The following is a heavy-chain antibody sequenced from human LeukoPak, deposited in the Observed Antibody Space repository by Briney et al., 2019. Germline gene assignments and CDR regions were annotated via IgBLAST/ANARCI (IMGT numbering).Heavy chain of an antibody. Sequence: SETLSLTCTVSGGSISSSSYYWGWIRQPPGKGLEWIGSIYYSGSTYYNPSLKSRVTISVDTSKNQFSLKLSSVTAADTAVYYCARGGSSWSPFDYWGQGTLVTVSS. CDR3: ARGGSSWSPFDY. V-gene: IGHV4-39*01. CDR1: GGSISSSSYY. D-gene: IGHD6-13*01. J-gene: IGHJ4*02. CDR2: IYYSGST.